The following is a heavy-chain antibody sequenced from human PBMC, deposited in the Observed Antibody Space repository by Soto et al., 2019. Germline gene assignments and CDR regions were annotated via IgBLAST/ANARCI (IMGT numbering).Heavy chain of an antibody. CDR3: AKDHRRIAVAAPLGP. V-gene: IGHV3-30*18. Sequence: QVQLVESGGGVVQPGRSLRLSCAASGFTFSSYGMHWVRQAPGKGLEWVAVISYDGSNKYYADSVKGRFTISRDNSKNTLYLQMNSLRAEHTAVYYCAKDHRRIAVAAPLGPWGQGTLVTVSS. CDR2: ISYDGSNK. CDR1: GFTFSSYG. D-gene: IGHD6-19*01. J-gene: IGHJ5*02.